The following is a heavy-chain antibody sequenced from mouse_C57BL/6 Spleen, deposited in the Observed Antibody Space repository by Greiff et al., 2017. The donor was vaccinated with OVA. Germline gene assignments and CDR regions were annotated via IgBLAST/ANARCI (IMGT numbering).Heavy chain of an antibody. D-gene: IGHD2-1*01. CDR1: GYAFSSSW. J-gene: IGHJ4*01. V-gene: IGHV1-82*01. Sequence: VQLQQSGPELVKPGASVKISCKASGYAFSSSWMNWVKQRPGKGLEWIGRIYPGDGDTNYNGKFKGKATLTADKSSSTAYMQHSSLTSEDSAVYFCARKGIYYGNYAYAMDYWGQGTSVTVSS. CDR2: IYPGDGDT. CDR3: ARKGIYYGNYAYAMDY.